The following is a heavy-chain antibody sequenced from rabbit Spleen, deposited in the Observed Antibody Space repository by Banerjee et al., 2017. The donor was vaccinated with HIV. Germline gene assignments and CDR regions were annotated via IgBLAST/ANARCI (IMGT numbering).Heavy chain of an antibody. J-gene: IGHJ3*01. CDR1: GFDFSSYG. D-gene: IGHD6-1*01. Sequence: QEQLEESGGGLVQPGGSLKLSCKASGFDFSSYGVSWVRQAPGKGLEWIGYIEPIFGRTYYASWVNGRFTISSHNAQNTLYLQLNSLTAADTATYFCARSSRSGNDYAMRLWLWGPGTLVTVS. CDR3: ARSSRSGNDYAMRLWL. V-gene: IGHV1S47*01. CDR2: IEPIFGRT.